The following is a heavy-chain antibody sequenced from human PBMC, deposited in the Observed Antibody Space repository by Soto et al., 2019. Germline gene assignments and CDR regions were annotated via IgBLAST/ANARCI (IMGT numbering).Heavy chain of an antibody. Sequence: QVQLVESGGGVVQPGRSLRLSCAASGFTFSTYGMHWVRQAPGKGLEWVALISYDGSNEEYADSVRGRFSISRDNSKNTLYLQMNSLRAEDTAVYYCAKDQVSSGWYKWSWFDPWGQGTLVTVSS. J-gene: IGHJ5*02. CDR1: GFTFSTYG. CDR2: ISYDGSNE. D-gene: IGHD6-19*01. CDR3: AKDQVSSGWYKWSWFDP. V-gene: IGHV3-30*18.